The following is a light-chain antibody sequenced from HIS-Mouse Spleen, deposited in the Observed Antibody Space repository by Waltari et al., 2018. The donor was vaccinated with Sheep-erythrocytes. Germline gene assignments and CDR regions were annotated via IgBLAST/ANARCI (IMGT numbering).Light chain of an antibody. CDR1: SGSIASHY. CDR2: EDN. Sequence: NFMLTQPHSVSESPGKTVTISCTRSSGSIASHYLQWAQQRPGSAPTTVIYEDNQRPSGVPDRFSGSIDSSSNSASLTISGLKTEDEADYYCQSYDSSNHGVFGGGTKLTVL. CDR3: QSYDSSNHGV. V-gene: IGLV6-57*04. J-gene: IGLJ3*02.